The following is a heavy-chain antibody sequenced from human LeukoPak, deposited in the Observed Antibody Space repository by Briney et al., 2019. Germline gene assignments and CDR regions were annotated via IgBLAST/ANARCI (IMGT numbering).Heavy chain of an antibody. CDR1: GFTFGSSA. Sequence: PGGSLRLSCAASGFTFGSSATSWVRQAPGKGPEWVSTFSRSGPDTYYADSVKGRFTIFRDNSKNTLYLQMNSLRAEDTAVYYCARDKSVYFDWLPRGDAFDIWGQGTMVTVSS. CDR3: ARDKSVYFDWLPRGDAFDI. CDR2: FSRSGPDT. J-gene: IGHJ3*02. D-gene: IGHD3-9*01. V-gene: IGHV3-23*01.